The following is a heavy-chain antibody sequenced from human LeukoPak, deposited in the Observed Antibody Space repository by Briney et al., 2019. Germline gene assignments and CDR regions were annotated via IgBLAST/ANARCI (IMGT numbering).Heavy chain of an antibody. J-gene: IGHJ3*02. D-gene: IGHD3-9*01. CDR1: GYTLTELS. V-gene: IGHV1-24*01. Sequence: ASVKVSCKVSGYTLTELSMHWVRQAPGKGLEWMGGFHPEDNVTINAQSFQGRVTMTEDTSTNTAYVELNSLRSEDTAVYYCATDRLNYDILTGYNSRPSWDAFDIWGQGTMVTVSS. CDR2: FHPEDNVT. CDR3: ATDRLNYDILTGYNSRPSWDAFDI.